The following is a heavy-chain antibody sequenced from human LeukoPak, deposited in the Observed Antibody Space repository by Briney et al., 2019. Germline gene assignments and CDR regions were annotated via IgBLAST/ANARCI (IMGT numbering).Heavy chain of an antibody. CDR1: GGSISSYY. Sequence: SETLSLTCTVSGGSISSYYWSWVRQPPGKGLEWIGYIYYTGSTNYNPSLKSRVTISVDTSKKQFSLTLSSVTAADTAVYYCARHPELYFFDYWGQGTLVTVSS. CDR3: ARHPELYFFDY. J-gene: IGHJ4*02. CDR2: IYYTGST. V-gene: IGHV4-59*08. D-gene: IGHD3-10*01.